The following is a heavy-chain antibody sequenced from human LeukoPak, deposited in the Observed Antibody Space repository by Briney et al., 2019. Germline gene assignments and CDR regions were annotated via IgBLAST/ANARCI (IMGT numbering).Heavy chain of an antibody. Sequence: GGSLRLSCAASGFTFSRYTMNWVRQAPGMGLEWVSYISSSGSTKYYADSVKGRFTISRDNAKNSLYLQMNSLRVEDTAVYYCPRGSEWDLLGSCDRWGQGTLVTVSS. J-gene: IGHJ5*02. CDR2: ISSSGSTK. CDR1: GFTFSRYT. V-gene: IGHV3-48*04. CDR3: PRGSEWDLLGSCDR. D-gene: IGHD1-26*01.